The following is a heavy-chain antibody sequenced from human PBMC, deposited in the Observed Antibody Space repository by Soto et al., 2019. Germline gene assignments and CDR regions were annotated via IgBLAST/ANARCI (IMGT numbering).Heavy chain of an antibody. V-gene: IGHV3-23*01. CDR3: XXXVXXXXSXGXDY. CDR2: ISEGRGGK. J-gene: IGHJ4*02. Sequence: EVRLLESGGGLEQPGGXLRLSXTTSGFTFDNFAMSWVRXAPGXXXXRVSAISEGRGGKYYADSVKGRFIISRDNSKNTVYLQLNGLXTXXXAXXXXXXXVXXXXSXGXDYWGQGTLVTVSS. CDR1: GFTFDNFA.